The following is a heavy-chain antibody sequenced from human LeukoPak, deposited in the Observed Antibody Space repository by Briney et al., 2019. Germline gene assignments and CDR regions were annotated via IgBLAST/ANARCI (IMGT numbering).Heavy chain of an antibody. CDR1: GFTFSIYS. CDR2: ISSSSTYI. V-gene: IGHV3-21*01. J-gene: IGHJ4*02. Sequence: GGSLRLSCAASGFTFSIYSMTWVRQAPGKGLEWVSSISSSSTYIYYADSVKGRFTISRDNAKNSLYLQMNSLRAEDTAVYYCARDRRDGYTFDYWGQGTLVTVSS. CDR3: ARDRRDGYTFDY. D-gene: IGHD5-24*01.